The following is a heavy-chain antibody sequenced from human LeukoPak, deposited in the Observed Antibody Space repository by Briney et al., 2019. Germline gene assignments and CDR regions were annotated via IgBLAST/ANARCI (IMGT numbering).Heavy chain of an antibody. Sequence: PGGSLRLSCSASGFTFSSYAMHWVRQAPGKGLEYVSAIRSSGGGTYYADSVKGRFTISRDNSKNTLYLQMSSLRVEDTAVYYCVKGSGSSGYYSLNYWGQGTLVTVSS. CDR3: VKGSGSSGYYSLNY. CDR1: GFTFSSYA. V-gene: IGHV3-64D*06. CDR2: IRSSGGGT. D-gene: IGHD3-22*01. J-gene: IGHJ4*02.